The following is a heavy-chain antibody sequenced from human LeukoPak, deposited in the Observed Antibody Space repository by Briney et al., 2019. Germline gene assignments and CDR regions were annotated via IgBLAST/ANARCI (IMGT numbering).Heavy chain of an antibody. J-gene: IGHJ5*02. V-gene: IGHV4-34*01. D-gene: IGHD3-9*01. CDR3: ARLSGATKLRDILTGYRPRNWFDP. CDR1: GGSFSGYY. Sequence: PSETLSLTCAVYGGSFSGYYWSWIRQPPGKGLEWIGEINHSGSTNYNPSLKSRVTISVDTSKNQFSLKLSSVTGADTAVYYCARLSGATKLRDILTGYRPRNWFDPWGQGTLVTVSS. CDR2: INHSGST.